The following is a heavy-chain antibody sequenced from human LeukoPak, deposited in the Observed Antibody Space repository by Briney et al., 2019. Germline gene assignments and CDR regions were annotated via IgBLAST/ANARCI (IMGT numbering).Heavy chain of an antibody. CDR1: TFAFSSYA. CDR2: ITATGGI. V-gene: IGHV3-23*01. J-gene: IGHJ3*01. CDR3: TKDPNGDYVGAFDF. Sequence: EGSLRLSCAASTFAFSSYAMTWVRQAPGKGLEWVSSITATGGISYADSVKGRFTISRDNSKSTLSLQMNSLRAEDTAVYYCTKDPNGDYVGAFDFWGQGTMVTVSS. D-gene: IGHD3-16*01.